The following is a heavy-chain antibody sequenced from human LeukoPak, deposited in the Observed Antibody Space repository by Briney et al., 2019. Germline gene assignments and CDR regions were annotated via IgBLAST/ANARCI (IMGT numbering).Heavy chain of an antibody. V-gene: IGHV5-51*01. D-gene: IGHD4-23*01. CDR1: GYSFTSYW. CDR3: ARARRTVVTYDAFDI. CDR2: IYPGDSDT. J-gene: IGHJ3*02. Sequence: PGESLKISCKGSGYSFTSYWIGWVRQMPGKGLEWMGIIYPGDSDTRYSPSFQGQVTISADKSISTAYLQWSSLKASDTAMYYCARARRTVVTYDAFDIWGQGTMVTVSS.